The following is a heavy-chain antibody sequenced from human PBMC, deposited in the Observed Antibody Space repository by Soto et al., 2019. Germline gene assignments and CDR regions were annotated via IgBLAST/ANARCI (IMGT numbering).Heavy chain of an antibody. CDR3: AKVYPPTVTTSDAFDI. V-gene: IGHV3-23*05. CDR2: VGGSDTDK. CDR1: GFTFSAYA. Sequence: GGSLRLSCAASGFTFSAYAMSWVRQAPGKGLQWVSGVGGSDTDKHYADSVRGRFTVSRDNSKNTLYLQMNSLRADDTAVYYCAKVYPPTVTTSDAFDIWGQGTMVTVSS. D-gene: IGHD4-17*01. J-gene: IGHJ3*02.